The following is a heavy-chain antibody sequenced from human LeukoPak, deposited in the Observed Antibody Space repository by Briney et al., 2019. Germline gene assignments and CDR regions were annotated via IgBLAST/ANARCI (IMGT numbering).Heavy chain of an antibody. CDR1: GYTFTGYH. CDR3: ARDTLGTATYCGGDCYPFDYYGMDV. J-gene: IGHJ6*02. D-gene: IGHD2-21*02. Sequence: ASVKVSCKASGYTFTGYHMHWVRQAPGQGLEWMGWISAYNGNTNYAQKLQGRVTMTTDTSTSTAYMELRSLRSDDTAVYYCARDTLGTATYCGGDCYPFDYYGMDVWGQGTTVTVSS. V-gene: IGHV1-18*04. CDR2: ISAYNGNT.